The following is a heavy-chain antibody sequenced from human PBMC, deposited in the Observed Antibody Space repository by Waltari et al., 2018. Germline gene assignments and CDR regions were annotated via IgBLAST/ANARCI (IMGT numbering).Heavy chain of an antibody. D-gene: IGHD1-26*01. CDR1: GFAFANYA. CDR2: LSDSGKHT. Sequence: EVQLMESGGGLVQPGGSLRLSCAVSGFAFANYAMSWGRQAPGKGLEWVSALSDSGKHTYYADSVKGRFTISRDNSKNTLYLQMNSLTVEDTAVYYCAKDETGLLFLVFDSWGPGTLVTVSS. V-gene: IGHV3-23*01. CDR3: AKDETGLLFLVFDS. J-gene: IGHJ4*02.